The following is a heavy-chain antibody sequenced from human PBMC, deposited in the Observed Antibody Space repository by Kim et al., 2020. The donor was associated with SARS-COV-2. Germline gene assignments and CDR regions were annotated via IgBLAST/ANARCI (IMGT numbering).Heavy chain of an antibody. D-gene: IGHD6-13*01. V-gene: IGHV3-7*03. J-gene: IGHJ4*02. CDR3: ARVSLGSSSWYYFDY. Sequence: DALKGRFTIARDNAKNSLYLQMNSLRADDAAVYYCARVSLGSSSWYYFDYWGQGTLVTVSS.